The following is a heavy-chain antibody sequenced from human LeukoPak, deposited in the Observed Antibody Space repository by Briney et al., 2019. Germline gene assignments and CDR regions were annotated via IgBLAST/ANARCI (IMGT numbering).Heavy chain of an antibody. V-gene: IGHV3-74*01. D-gene: IGHD4-17*01. J-gene: IGHJ4*02. CDR2: IKGDGSST. CDR1: GFTFSTYW. CDR3: ARASTTVPNLLDH. Sequence: GGSLRLSCAASGFTFSTYWMHWVRQAPGKGLVWVARIKGDGSSTIYADSVKGRFSISRDNSKNTLYLQTSSLRVEDTAVYYCARASTTVPNLLDHWGRGTLVTVSS.